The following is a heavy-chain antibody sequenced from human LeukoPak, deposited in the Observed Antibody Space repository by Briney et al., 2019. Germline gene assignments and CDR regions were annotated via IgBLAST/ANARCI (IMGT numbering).Heavy chain of an antibody. CDR2: IYYSGST. V-gene: IGHV4-39*01. CDR3: ARMYQLLSPFDY. Sequence: SETLSLTCTVSGGSISSSSYYWGWIRQPPGKGLEWIGSIYYSGSTYYNPSLKSRVTISVDTSKNQFSLKLSSVTAADTAVYYCARMYQLLSPFDYWGQGTLVTVSS. J-gene: IGHJ4*02. CDR1: GGSISSSSYY. D-gene: IGHD2-2*01.